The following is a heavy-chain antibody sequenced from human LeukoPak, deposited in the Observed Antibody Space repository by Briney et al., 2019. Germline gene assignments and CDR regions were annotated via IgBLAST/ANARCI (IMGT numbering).Heavy chain of an antibody. V-gene: IGHV1-46*01. Sequence: ASVKVSCKASGYTFTSYYMHWVRQAPGQGLEWMGIINPSGGSTSYAQKFQGRVTMTRDTSISTAYMELSRLRSDDTAVYYCATLGYCSSTSCRIDYYMDVWGKGTTVTISS. CDR3: ATLGYCSSTSCRIDYYMDV. CDR2: INPSGGST. J-gene: IGHJ6*03. D-gene: IGHD2-2*01. CDR1: GYTFTSYY.